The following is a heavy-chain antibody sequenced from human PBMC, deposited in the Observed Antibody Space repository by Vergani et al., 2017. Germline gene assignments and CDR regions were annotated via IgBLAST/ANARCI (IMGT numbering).Heavy chain of an antibody. CDR1: GFTFSSYA. J-gene: IGHJ3*02. CDR2: ISGSGGST. V-gene: IGHV3-23*01. CDR3: ASMGWYYAFDI. Sequence: EVQLLESGGGLVQPGGSLRLSCTASGFTFSSYAMSWVRQAPGKGLEWVSAISGSGGSTYYADSVKGRFTISRDNAKNSLYLQMNSLRAEDTAVYYCASMGWYYAFDIWGQGTMVTVSS. D-gene: IGHD2-15*01.